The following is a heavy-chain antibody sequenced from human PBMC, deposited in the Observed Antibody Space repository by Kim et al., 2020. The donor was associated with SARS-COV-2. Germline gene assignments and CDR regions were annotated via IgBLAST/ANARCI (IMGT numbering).Heavy chain of an antibody. V-gene: IGHV5-51*01. J-gene: IGHJ4*02. CDR2: IYPGDSDT. D-gene: IGHD2-2*01. CDR1: GYSFNNYW. Sequence: GESLKISCKGSGYSFNNYWIGWVRQMPGKGLEWMGVIYPGDSDTSYSPAFQGQVTISADKSISTAYLQWSSLEASDTAIYYCARPTGCSETSCPYYFDYWGQGTLVSVSS. CDR3: ARPTGCSETSCPYYFDY.